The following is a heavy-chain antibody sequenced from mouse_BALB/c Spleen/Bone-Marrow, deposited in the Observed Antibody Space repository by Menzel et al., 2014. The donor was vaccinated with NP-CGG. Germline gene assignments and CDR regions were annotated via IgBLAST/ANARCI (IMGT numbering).Heavy chain of an antibody. CDR3: ARGLGRWFDY. Sequence: VHLQQSGPGLVAPSQTLSITCTVSGFSLTSYGVHWVRQPPGKGLEWLGVIWAGGSTNYNSALMSRLSISKDNSKSKVFLKMNSLQTDDTAMYYCARGLGRWFDYWGQGTIFTVSS. CDR1: GFSLTSYG. D-gene: IGHD1-1*01. J-gene: IGHJ2*01. V-gene: IGHV2-9*02. CDR2: IWAGGST.